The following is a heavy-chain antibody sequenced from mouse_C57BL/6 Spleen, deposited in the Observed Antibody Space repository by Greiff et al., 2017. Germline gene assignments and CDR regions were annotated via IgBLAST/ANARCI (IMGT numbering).Heavy chain of an antibody. V-gene: IGHV1-62-2*01. CDR1: GYTFTEYT. CDR2: FYPGSGSI. J-gene: IGHJ4*01. CDR3: ARHEDPIYDDYDGGGYYAMDY. Sequence: QVQLQQSGAELVKPGASVKLSCKASGYTFTEYTIHWVKQRSGQGLEWIGWFYPGSGSIKYNEKFKDKATLTADKSSSTVYMELSRLTSEDSAVYFCARHEDPIYDDYDGGGYYAMDYWGQGTSVTVSS. D-gene: IGHD2-4*01.